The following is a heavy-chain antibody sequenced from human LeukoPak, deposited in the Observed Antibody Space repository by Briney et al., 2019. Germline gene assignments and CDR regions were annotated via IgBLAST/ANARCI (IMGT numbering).Heavy chain of an antibody. D-gene: IGHD6-13*01. CDR2: INSDGSST. CDR1: GFTFSKYW. J-gene: IGHJ4*02. V-gene: IGHV3-74*01. Sequence: PGGSLRLSCAASGFTFSKYWMHWVRQAPGKGLVWVARINSDGSSTTYADSVKGRFTISRDNSKNTVYLQMNSLTAEDTAVYYCAKDRQQLANLDFWGQGTLVTVSS. CDR3: AKDRQQLANLDF.